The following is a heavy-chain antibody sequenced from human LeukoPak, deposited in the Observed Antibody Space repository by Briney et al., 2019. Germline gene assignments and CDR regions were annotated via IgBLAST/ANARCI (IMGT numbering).Heavy chain of an antibody. CDR3: ARARYFDWLSDFDY. J-gene: IGHJ4*02. Sequence: PGGSLRLSCAASGFTFSSYSMNWVRQAPGKGLGWVSSISSSSSYIYYADSVKGRFTISRDNAKNSLYLQMNSLRAEDTAVYYCARARYFDWLSDFDYWGQGTLVTVSS. V-gene: IGHV3-21*01. CDR2: ISSSSSYI. CDR1: GFTFSSYS. D-gene: IGHD3-9*01.